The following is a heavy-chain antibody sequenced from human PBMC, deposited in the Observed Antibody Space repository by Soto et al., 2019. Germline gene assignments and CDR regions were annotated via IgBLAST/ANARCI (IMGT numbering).Heavy chain of an antibody. J-gene: IGHJ2*01. CDR1: GGTFRSYG. CDR2: IIPIFGTL. CDR3: AREGGGLGYCSYGACNCYFDI. Sequence: QVQLLQSGAEVKKPGSSVKVSCTASGGTFRSYGVNWVRQAPGQGLEWMGGIIPIFGTLNSAQKFQDRVTLTADESTGTVYMELRGLRYDDTAVYYCAREGGGLGYCSYGACNCYFDIWGRGTLVTVSS. D-gene: IGHD2-15*01. V-gene: IGHV1-69*01.